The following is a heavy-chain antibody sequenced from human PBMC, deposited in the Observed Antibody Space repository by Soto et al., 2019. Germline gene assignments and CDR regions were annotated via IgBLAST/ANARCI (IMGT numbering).Heavy chain of an antibody. V-gene: IGHV4-59*02. J-gene: IGHJ4*02. Sequence: QVQLQESGPGLVKPSETLSLTCTVSGGSVSSYYWSWIRQPPGKGLEWIGYIYYSGSTNYNPSLKSRVTISVNTSKNQFSLKLTSVTAPDTAVYYCARVSCGSWYFDYWGQGTLVTVSS. CDR1: GGSVSSYY. CDR3: ARVSCGSWYFDY. D-gene: IGHD6-19*01. CDR2: IYYSGST.